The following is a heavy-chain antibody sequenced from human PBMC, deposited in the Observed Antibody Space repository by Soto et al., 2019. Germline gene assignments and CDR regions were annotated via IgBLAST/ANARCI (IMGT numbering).Heavy chain of an antibody. V-gene: IGHV1-8*01. CDR1: GYTFTSYD. CDR3: ARGARYYDFWSGYYPSYYYYYYMDV. CDR2: MNPNSGNT. D-gene: IGHD3-3*01. J-gene: IGHJ6*03. Sequence: QVQLVQSGAEVKKPGASVKVSCKASGYTFTSYDINWVRQATGQGLEWMGWMNPNSGNTGYAQKFQGRVTMTRNTSRSKAYMELSSLRSEDTAVYYCARGARYYDFWSGYYPSYYYYYYMDVWGKGTTVTVS.